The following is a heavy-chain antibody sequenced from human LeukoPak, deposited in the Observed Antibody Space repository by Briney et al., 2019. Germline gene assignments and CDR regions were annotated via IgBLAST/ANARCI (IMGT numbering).Heavy chain of an antibody. CDR3: ARDQIAVADYYYMDV. D-gene: IGHD6-19*01. CDR2: ISAYNGNT. CDR1: GYTFTSYG. J-gene: IGHJ6*03. Sequence: ASVKVSCKASGYTFTSYGISWVRQAPGQGLEWMGWISAYNGNTNYAQKLQGRVTMTTDTSTSTAYMELRSLRSDDTAVYYCARDQIAVADYYYMDVWGKGTTVTVSS. V-gene: IGHV1-18*01.